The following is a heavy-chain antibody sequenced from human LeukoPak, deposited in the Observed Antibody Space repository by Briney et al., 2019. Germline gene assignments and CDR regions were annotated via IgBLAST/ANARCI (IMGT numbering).Heavy chain of an antibody. CDR3: ARDSREGLLAAIPYYYYYFMDV. J-gene: IGHJ6*03. CDR2: ISAYNGNT. CDR1: GYTFTSYG. D-gene: IGHD2-2*02. V-gene: IGHV1-18*01. Sequence: ASVKVSCKASGYTFTSYGVSWVRQAPGQGLEWMGWISAYNGNTNYAQKLQGGVTMTTDTSTSTAYMELRSLRSEDTAVYYCARDSREGLLAAIPYYYYYFMDVWGKGTTVTVSS.